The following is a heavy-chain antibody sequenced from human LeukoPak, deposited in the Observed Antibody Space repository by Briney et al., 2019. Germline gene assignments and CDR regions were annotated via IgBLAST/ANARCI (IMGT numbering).Heavy chain of an antibody. CDR1: GFTFSSYA. CDR3: ARVYVGLPYYYYYYMDV. Sequence: PGGSLRLSCAASGFTFSSYAMHWVRQAPGKGLEWVAVISYDGCNKYYADSVKGRFTISRDNSKNTLYLQMNSLRAEDTAVYYCARVYVGLPYYYYYYMDVWGKGTTVTVSS. V-gene: IGHV3-30*04. J-gene: IGHJ6*03. D-gene: IGHD2-8*01. CDR2: ISYDGCNK.